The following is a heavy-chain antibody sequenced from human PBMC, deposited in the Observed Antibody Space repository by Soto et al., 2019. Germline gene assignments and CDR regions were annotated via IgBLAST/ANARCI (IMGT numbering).Heavy chain of an antibody. CDR3: ARGWGRILDY. J-gene: IGHJ4*02. CDR2: INHSGST. Sequence: QVQLQQWGAGLLKPSETLSLTCAVYGGSFSGYYWSWIRQPPGKGLEWIGEINHSGSTNYNPSLKSRVTISAATSKNQFSLELSSVTAADTAVYYCARGWGRILDYWGQGTLVTVSS. V-gene: IGHV4-34*01. D-gene: IGHD7-27*01. CDR1: GGSFSGYY.